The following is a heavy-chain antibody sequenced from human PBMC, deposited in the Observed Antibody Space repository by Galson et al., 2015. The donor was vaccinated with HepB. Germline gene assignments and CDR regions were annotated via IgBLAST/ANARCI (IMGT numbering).Heavy chain of an antibody. J-gene: IGHJ4*02. Sequence: SLRLSCAASGFTFSSYGMQWVRQAPGKGLEWMAVISYDGSIQYYADSVKGRFTISRDNSKNTLYLQMNSLRAEDTAVYYCGKSRAGSSWYCVDHWGQGTLVTVSS. D-gene: IGHD6-13*01. CDR1: GFTFSSYG. CDR2: ISYDGSIQ. CDR3: GKSRAGSSWYCVDH. V-gene: IGHV3-30*18.